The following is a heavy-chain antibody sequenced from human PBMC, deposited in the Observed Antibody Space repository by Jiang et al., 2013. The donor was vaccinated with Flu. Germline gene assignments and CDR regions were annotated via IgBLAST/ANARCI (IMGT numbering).Heavy chain of an antibody. V-gene: IGHV3-30*18. D-gene: IGHD2-21*02. CDR2: VSFDGRNK. Sequence: VQLLESGGGVVQPGRSLRLSCAASGFSFITYGLHWVRQAPGKGLEWVAVVSFDGRNKNYADSVKGRFTISRDNSKNTLYLQMSSLRADDTAVYYCVKDLDLYCADDCYVFDNWGQGTLVTVSS. CDR3: VKDLDLYCADDCYVFDN. J-gene: IGHJ4*02. CDR1: GFSFITYG.